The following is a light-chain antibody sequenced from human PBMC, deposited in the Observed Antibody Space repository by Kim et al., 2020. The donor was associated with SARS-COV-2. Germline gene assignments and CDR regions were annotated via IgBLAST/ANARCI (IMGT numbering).Light chain of an antibody. CDR3: GTWDSSLSAYV. CDR2: DNN. CDR1: SSNIGINY. J-gene: IGLJ1*01. Sequence: GQKVTIPCSGSSSNIGINYLSWYQQLPGTAPKLLIYDNNKRPSGIPDRFSGSKSGTSATLGITGLQTGDEADYYCGTWDSSLSAYVFGTGTKVTVL. V-gene: IGLV1-51*01.